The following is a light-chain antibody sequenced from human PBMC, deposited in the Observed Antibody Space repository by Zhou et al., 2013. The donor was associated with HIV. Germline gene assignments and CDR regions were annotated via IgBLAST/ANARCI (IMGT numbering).Light chain of an antibody. CDR1: QSVFTN. V-gene: IGKV3-20*01. CDR3: QQYGSSPET. CDR2: GAS. J-gene: IGKJ1*01. Sequence: EIVMTQSPATLSVSPGERATLSCRASQSVFTNLAWYQQKPGQAPRLLIYGASIRATGIPARFSGSGSGTDFTLTITRVEPEDVAVYYCQQYGSSPETFGQGTKVEI.